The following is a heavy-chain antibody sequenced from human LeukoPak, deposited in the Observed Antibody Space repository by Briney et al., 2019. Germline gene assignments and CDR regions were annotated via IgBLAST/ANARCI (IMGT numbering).Heavy chain of an antibody. CDR2: ISGSGGST. D-gene: IGHD1-26*01. V-gene: IGHV3-23*01. CDR3: ASGYSGSRSVY. Sequence: GGSLRLSCAASGFTFSSYAMSWVRQAPGKGLEWVSAISGSGGSTYYAGSVKGRFTISRDNSKNTLYLQMNSLRAEDTAVYYCASGYSGSRSVYWGQGTLVTVSS. J-gene: IGHJ4*02. CDR1: GFTFSSYA.